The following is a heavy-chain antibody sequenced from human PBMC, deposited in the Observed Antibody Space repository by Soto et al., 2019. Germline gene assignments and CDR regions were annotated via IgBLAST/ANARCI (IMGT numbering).Heavy chain of an antibody. CDR2: IGGSGGGT. V-gene: IGHV3-23*01. D-gene: IGHD3-16*01. Sequence: GGSLRLSCAASGFTFSSYAMTWVRQAPGKGLGWVSAIGGSGGGTYYADSVKGRFTISRDNSKNTLYLQMNSLRAEDTAVYYCARDATFGTKGGSFDIWGHGTLVTVSS. J-gene: IGHJ3*02. CDR3: ARDATFGTKGGSFDI. CDR1: GFTFSSYA.